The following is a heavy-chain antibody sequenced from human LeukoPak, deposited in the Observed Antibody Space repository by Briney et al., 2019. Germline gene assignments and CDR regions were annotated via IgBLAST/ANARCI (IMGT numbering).Heavy chain of an antibody. Sequence: VASVKVSCKASGYTFTGYYMHWVRQAPGQGLEWLGWINPDSGSTRYAQKFQGRVTMTRDTSIRTAYMELSRLTSDDTALYYCAKDLTSGSYQPSDFWGRGALVTVSS. CDR1: GYTFTGYY. V-gene: IGHV1-2*02. J-gene: IGHJ4*02. CDR2: INPDSGST. D-gene: IGHD1-26*01. CDR3: AKDLTSGSYQPSDF.